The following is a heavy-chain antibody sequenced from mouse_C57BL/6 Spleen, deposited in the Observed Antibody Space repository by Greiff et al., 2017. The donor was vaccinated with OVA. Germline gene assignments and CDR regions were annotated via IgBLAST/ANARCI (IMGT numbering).Heavy chain of an antibody. CDR2: IDPSDSYT. CDR3: ARYYGKAMDY. CDR1: GYTFTSYW. J-gene: IGHJ4*01. Sequence: QVQLQQPGAELVMPGASVKLSCKASGYTFTSYWMHWVKQRPGQGLEWIGEIDPSDSYTNYNQKFKGKSTLTVDKSPSTAYMQLSSLTSEDSAVYYWARYYGKAMDYWGQGTSVTVSS. D-gene: IGHD2-1*01. V-gene: IGHV1-69*01.